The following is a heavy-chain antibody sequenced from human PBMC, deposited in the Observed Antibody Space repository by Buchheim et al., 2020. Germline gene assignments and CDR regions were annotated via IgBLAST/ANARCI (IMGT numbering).Heavy chain of an antibody. CDR2: INPSGGST. J-gene: IGHJ6*02. D-gene: IGHD3-3*01. CDR3: ARLGPNYDFWSGYYTGPGDYYYGMDV. Sequence: QVQLVQSRAEVKKPGASVKVSCKASGYTFTSYYMHWVRQAPGQGLEWMGIINPSGGSTSYAQKFQGRVTMNRDTSTSTVYMELSSLRSEDTAVYYCARLGPNYDFWSGYYTGPGDYYYGMDVGGQGTT. V-gene: IGHV1-46*03. CDR1: GYTFTSYY.